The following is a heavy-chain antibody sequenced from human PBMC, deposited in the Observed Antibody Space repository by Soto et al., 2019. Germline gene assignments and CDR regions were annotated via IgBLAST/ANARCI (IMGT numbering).Heavy chain of an antibody. J-gene: IGHJ4*02. CDR3: ARRTYSGSSYYFDY. D-gene: IGHD5-12*01. V-gene: IGHV4-61*08. CDR2: IDNSGNT. CDR1: GGSISSGGYY. Sequence: PSETLSLTCTVSGGSISSGGYYWSWVRQPPGKGLEWIAYIDNSGNTNYNPSLKSRVTISVDASKNQFSLKLSSVTAADTAVYYCARRTYSGSSYYFDYWSQGTQVTVSS.